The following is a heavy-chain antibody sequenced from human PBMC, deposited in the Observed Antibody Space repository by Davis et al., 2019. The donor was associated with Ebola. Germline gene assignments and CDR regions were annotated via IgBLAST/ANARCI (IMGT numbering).Heavy chain of an antibody. V-gene: IGHV3-30-3*01. CDR3: ARGPPDGYYFDY. Sequence: PAGSLRLSCAASGFTFSSYAMHWVRQAPGKGLEWVAVISYDGSNKYYADSVKGRFTISRDKSKNTLYLQMNSVRAEDTAVYYCARGPPDGYYFDYWGQGTLVTVSS. J-gene: IGHJ4*02. CDR2: ISYDGSNK. CDR1: GFTFSSYA. D-gene: IGHD1-14*01.